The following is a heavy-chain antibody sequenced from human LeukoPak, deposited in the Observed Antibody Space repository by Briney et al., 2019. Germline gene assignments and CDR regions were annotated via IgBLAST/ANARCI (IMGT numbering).Heavy chain of an antibody. CDR2: ISGSSSHI. J-gene: IGHJ3*02. D-gene: IGHD6-13*01. V-gene: IGHV3-21*01. CDR1: GFTFSSYS. CDR3: AKGRSSSWYDAFDI. Sequence: GGSLRLSCAASGFTFSSYSMNWVRQAPGKGLEWVSSISGSSSHIYYAYSVKGRFTISRDNAKNSLYLQMNSLRAEDTAVYYCAKGRSSSWYDAFDIWGQGTMVTVSS.